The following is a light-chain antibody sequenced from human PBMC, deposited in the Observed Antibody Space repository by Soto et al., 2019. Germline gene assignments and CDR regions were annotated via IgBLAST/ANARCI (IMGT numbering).Light chain of an antibody. CDR2: SAS. CDR3: QQLSRYPLT. J-gene: IGKJ4*01. Sequence: DIQLTQSPSVLSASVGDTVTITCRASQALSNYLAWYQQKPGKAPDLLIYSASTLQSGVPSRFSGSGSETEFSLTIRALQHEDLATYYCQQLSRYPLTFGGGTKVDIK. CDR1: QALSNY. V-gene: IGKV1-9*01.